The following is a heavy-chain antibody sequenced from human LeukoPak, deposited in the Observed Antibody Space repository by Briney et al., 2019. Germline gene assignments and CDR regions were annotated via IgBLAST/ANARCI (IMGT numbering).Heavy chain of an antibody. D-gene: IGHD3-22*01. V-gene: IGHV4-30-4*01. CDR1: GGSISSGDYY. Sequence: PSETLSLTCTVSGGSISSGDYYWSWIRQPPGKGLEWIGYIYYSGSTYYNPSLKSRVTISVDTSKNQFSLKLSSVTAADTAVYYCARQGKYYYDSSGYYGWYFDLWGRGTLVTVSS. CDR2: IYYSGST. CDR3: ARQGKYYYDSSGYYGWYFDL. J-gene: IGHJ2*01.